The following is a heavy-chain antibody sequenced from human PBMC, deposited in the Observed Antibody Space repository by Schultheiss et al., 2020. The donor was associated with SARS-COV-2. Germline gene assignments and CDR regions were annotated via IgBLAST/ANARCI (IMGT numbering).Heavy chain of an antibody. V-gene: IGHV4-34*01. CDR1: GGSFSGYY. J-gene: IGHJ4*02. CDR2: IYYSGST. D-gene: IGHD1-26*01. CDR3: ASPIAVGATDDY. Sequence: SETLSLTCAVYGGSFSGYYWSWIRQPPGKGLEWIGSIYYSGSTYYNPSRKGRVIMSVDRYKNQFTRKLSSVTAADTAVYYCASPIAVGATDDYWGQGTLVTVSS.